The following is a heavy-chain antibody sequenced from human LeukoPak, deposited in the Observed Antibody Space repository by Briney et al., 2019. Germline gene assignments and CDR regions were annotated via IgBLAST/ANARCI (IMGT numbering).Heavy chain of an antibody. CDR3: AKDIQCTY. V-gene: IGHV3-30*18. CDR1: GFTFSSYG. J-gene: IGHJ4*02. Sequence: GGSLRLSCAASGFTFSSYGMHWVRQAPGKGLEWVAVISYNGRVTYYADSVKGRFTISRDNSKNTLYLQMNSLRAEDTAVYHCAKDIQCTYWGQGTLVTVSS. CDR2: ISYNGRVT. D-gene: IGHD2-21*01.